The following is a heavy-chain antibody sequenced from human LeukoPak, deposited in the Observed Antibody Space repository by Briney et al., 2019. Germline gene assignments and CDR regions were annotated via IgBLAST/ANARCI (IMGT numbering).Heavy chain of an antibody. V-gene: IGHV3-7*01. Sequence: GGSLRLSCAASGFTFSSYWMSWVRQAPGKGLEWVANIKQDGSEEYYVDSVKGRFTISRDNAKNSLYLRMNSLRAEDTAVYYCARDLTNEYSSGWYAYYFDYWGQGTLVTVSS. CDR2: IKQDGSEE. J-gene: IGHJ4*02. CDR3: ARDLTNEYSSGWYAYYFDY. D-gene: IGHD6-19*01. CDR1: GFTFSSYW.